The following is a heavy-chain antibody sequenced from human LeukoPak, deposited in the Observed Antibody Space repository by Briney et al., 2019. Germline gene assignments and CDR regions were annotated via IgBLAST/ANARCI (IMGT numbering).Heavy chain of an antibody. Sequence: GGSLRLSCAASGFTFGSYSMNWVRQAPGKGLEWVSSISSSSSYIYYADSVKGRFTISRDNAKNSLYLQMNSLRAEDTAVYYCARAGRYYYGSGSYNGFDPWGQGTLVTVSS. V-gene: IGHV3-21*01. CDR1: GFTFGSYS. D-gene: IGHD3-10*01. J-gene: IGHJ5*02. CDR2: ISSSSSYI. CDR3: ARAGRYYYGSGSYNGFDP.